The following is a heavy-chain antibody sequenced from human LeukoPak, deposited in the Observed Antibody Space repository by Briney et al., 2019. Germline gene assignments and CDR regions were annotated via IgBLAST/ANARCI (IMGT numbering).Heavy chain of an antibody. CDR3: ARDRAWNYFDY. V-gene: IGHV3-30*03. J-gene: IGHJ4*02. CDR2: ISNDGSRK. Sequence: GRSLRLSCAPSGFTFSRHGMHWVRKAPGKGLEWVAIISNDGSRKYYAHSVEGRFTISRDNSKNTLYLQMDSLRAEDTAVYYCARDRAWNYFDYWGQGTLVTVSS. D-gene: IGHD3-3*01. CDR1: GFTFSRHG.